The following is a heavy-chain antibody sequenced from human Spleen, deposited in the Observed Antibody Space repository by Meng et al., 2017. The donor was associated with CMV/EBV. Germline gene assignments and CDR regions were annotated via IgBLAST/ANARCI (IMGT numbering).Heavy chain of an antibody. CDR3: ARDLITGDYYFDY. Sequence: ASGYTFTSSYVHWVRQAPGQGLEWMGAINPRGGTTNYAQKFQGRVTVTRGTSTSTVYMEVNSLRSDDTAVYYCARDLITGDYYFDYWGQGTLVTVSS. CDR1: GYTFTSSY. J-gene: IGHJ4*02. CDR2: INPRGGTT. D-gene: IGHD7-27*01. V-gene: IGHV1-46*01.